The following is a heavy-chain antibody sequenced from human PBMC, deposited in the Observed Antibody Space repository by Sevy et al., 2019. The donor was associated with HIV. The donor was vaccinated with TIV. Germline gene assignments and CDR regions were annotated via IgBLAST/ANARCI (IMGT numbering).Heavy chain of an antibody. J-gene: IGHJ4*02. Sequence: GESLKISCAASGFTFSSYWMTWVRQAPGKGLEWVANINQVGSEKFYVDSVKGRFTISRDNAKNSLYLQMNSLRVEDTAVYYCARPYRTDPFYYSGSSGYYYPSYFDSWGQGTLVTVSS. CDR2: INQVGSEK. CDR1: GFTFSSYW. V-gene: IGHV3-7*01. D-gene: IGHD3-22*01. CDR3: ARPYRTDPFYYSGSSGYYYPSYFDS.